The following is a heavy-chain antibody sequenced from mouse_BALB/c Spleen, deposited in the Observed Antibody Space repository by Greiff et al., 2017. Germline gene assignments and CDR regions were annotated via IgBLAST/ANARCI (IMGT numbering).Heavy chain of an antibody. D-gene: IGHD1-1*01. CDR2: ISNGGGST. CDR1: GFTFSSYT. CDR3: ASLYYYGFAY. J-gene: IGHJ3*01. Sequence: EVQVVESGGGLVQPGGSLKLSCAASGFTFSSYTMSWVRQTPEKRLEWVAYISNGGGSTYYPDTVKGRFTISRDNAKNTLYLQMSSLKSEDTAMYYCASLYYYGFAYWGQGTLVTVSA. V-gene: IGHV5-12-2*01.